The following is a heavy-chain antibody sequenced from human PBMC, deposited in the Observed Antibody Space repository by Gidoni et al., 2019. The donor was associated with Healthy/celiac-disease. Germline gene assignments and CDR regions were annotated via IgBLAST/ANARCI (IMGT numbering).Heavy chain of an antibody. J-gene: IGHJ6*03. CDR2: IYYSGST. CDR1: RGSISSGGYY. V-gene: IGHV4-31*03. D-gene: IGHD6-19*01. Sequence: QVQLQESGPGLVKPSQTLSLTCTVSRGSISSGGYYWSWLRQQPGKGLEWIGYIYYSGSTYYNPTLKRRVTRSVDTSKNQFSLKLISVTAADTAVYYCAREAPIAVSGGGYYYYYMDVWGKGTTVTVSS. CDR3: AREAPIAVSGGGYYYYYMDV.